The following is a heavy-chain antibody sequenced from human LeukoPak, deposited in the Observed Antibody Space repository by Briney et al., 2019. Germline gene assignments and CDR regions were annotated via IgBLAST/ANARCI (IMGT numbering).Heavy chain of an antibody. CDR2: IKADGSGT. J-gene: IGHJ6*02. CDR3: ATWAFYHNLDV. Sequence: GGSLRLSCAASGFTIGPYAMYWVRQGPGRGLEWVSVIKADGSGTFYADSVRGRFTTSSDNSKNSLYLQMNGLTSEDTALYYCATWAFYHNLDVWGQGTTVIVSS. CDR1: GFTIGPYA. V-gene: IGHV3-43*02. D-gene: IGHD2/OR15-2a*01.